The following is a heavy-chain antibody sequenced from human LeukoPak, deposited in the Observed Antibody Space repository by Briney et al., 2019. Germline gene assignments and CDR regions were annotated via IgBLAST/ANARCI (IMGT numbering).Heavy chain of an antibody. Sequence: TTGGSLRLSCAASGVTFSDYYMSWIRQPPGKGLEWVSSICCSRSYIYYAAPVKRRFTSSRDNDKNSLYLQMNSLRAEDTAVYYCARERLDSGWYIDYWGQGTLVTVSS. CDR1: GVTFSDYY. D-gene: IGHD6-19*01. CDR3: ARERLDSGWYIDY. V-gene: IGHV3-11*06. J-gene: IGHJ4*02. CDR2: ICCSRSYI.